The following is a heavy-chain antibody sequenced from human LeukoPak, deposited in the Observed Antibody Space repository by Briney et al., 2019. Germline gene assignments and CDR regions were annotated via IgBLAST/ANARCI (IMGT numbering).Heavy chain of an antibody. Sequence: GASVKVSCKASGYTFTGYYMHWVRQAPGQGLGWMGWINPNSGGTNYAQKFQGRVTMTRDTSISTAYMELSRLRSDDTAVYYCARVPVAYCGGDCFPDYWGQGTLVTVSS. J-gene: IGHJ4*02. CDR3: ARVPVAYCGGDCFPDY. CDR2: INPNSGGT. D-gene: IGHD2-21*01. V-gene: IGHV1-2*02. CDR1: GYTFTGYY.